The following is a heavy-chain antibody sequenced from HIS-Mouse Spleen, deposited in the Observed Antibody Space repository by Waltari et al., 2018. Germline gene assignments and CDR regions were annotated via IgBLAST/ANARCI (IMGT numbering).Heavy chain of an antibody. CDR3: ARDFHDFWSGYYGGDKKHDAFDI. CDR1: GGSISSYH. V-gene: IGHV4-4*07. CDR2: IYTSGST. Sequence: QVQLQESGPGLVKPSETLSLTCTVSGGSISSYHWIWLRQPAGQGLEWLGRIYTSGSTNYNPSLKSRVTMSVDTSKNQFSLKLSSVTAADTAVYYCARDFHDFWSGYYGGDKKHDAFDIWGQGTMVTVSS. J-gene: IGHJ3*02. D-gene: IGHD3-3*01.